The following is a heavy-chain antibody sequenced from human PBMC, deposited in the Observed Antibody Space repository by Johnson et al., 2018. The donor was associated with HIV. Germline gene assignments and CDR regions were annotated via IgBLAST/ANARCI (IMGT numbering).Heavy chain of an antibody. CDR1: GFTFDDYA. D-gene: IGHD6-19*01. Sequence: VQLVESGGGLVQPGRSLRLSCAASGFTFDDYAMHWVRQAPGKGLEWVSGISWNSGSIGYADSVKGRFTISRDNAKNSLYLQMNSLRAEDTAVYYCASRYSSGRADAFDIWGQGTMVTVSS. CDR3: ASRYSSGRADAFDI. J-gene: IGHJ3*02. V-gene: IGHV3-9*01. CDR2: ISWNSGSI.